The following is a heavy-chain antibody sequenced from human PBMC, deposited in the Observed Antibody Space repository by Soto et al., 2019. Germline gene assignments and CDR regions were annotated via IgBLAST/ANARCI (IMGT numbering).Heavy chain of an antibody. CDR2: ISWNSGSI. CDR3: AKDREAGFGELVHYYYYGMDV. V-gene: IGHV3-9*01. Sequence: EVQLVESGGGLVQPGRSLRLSCAASGFTFDDYAMHWVRQAPGKGLEWVSGISWNSGSIGYADSVKGRFTISRDNAKNSLYLQMNSLRAEDTALYYCAKDREAGFGELVHYYYYGMDVWGQGTTVTVSS. CDR1: GFTFDDYA. J-gene: IGHJ6*02. D-gene: IGHD3-10*01.